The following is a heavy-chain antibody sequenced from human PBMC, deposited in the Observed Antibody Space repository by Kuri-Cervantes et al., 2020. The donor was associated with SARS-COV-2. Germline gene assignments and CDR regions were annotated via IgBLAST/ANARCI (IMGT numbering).Heavy chain of an antibody. D-gene: IGHD4-17*01. CDR1: GFTFSTYA. Sequence: GGSLRLSCAASGFTFSTYAMSWVHQAPGKGLEWVSAISRSGTYYADSVKGRFTISRDNSKNTLYLQMNSLRAEDTAVYYCAKVSDSMTTVTTLGVWGQGTRVTVSS. CDR3: AKVSDSMTTVTTLGV. J-gene: IGHJ4*02. CDR2: ISRSGT. V-gene: IGHV3-23*01.